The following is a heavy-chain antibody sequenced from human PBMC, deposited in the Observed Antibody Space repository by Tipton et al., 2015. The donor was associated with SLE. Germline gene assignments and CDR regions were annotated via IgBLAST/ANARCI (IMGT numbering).Heavy chain of an antibody. V-gene: IGHV3-11*06. CDR3: AKGGIVVVPAAHFDY. D-gene: IGHD2-2*01. CDR2: ISSSSSYT. CDR1: GFTFSDYY. Sequence: GSLRLSCAASGFTFSDYYMSWIRQAPGKGLEWVSYISSSSSYTNYADSVKGRFTISRDNAKNSLYLQMNSLRAEDTAVYYCAKGGIVVVPAAHFDYWGQGTLVTVSS. J-gene: IGHJ4*02.